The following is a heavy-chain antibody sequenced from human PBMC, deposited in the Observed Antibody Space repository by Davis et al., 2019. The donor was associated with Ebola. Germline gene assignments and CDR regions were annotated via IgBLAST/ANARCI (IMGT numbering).Heavy chain of an antibody. CDR3: ATYRFSGSYWDY. Sequence: GGSLRLSCAASGFTFSSYAMSWVRQAPGKGLEWVSSISSSSSYIYYADSVKGRFTISRDNAKNSLYLQMNSLRAEDTAVYYCATYRFSGSYWDYWGQGTLVTVSS. CDR1: GFTFSSYA. V-gene: IGHV3-21*01. CDR2: ISSSSSYI. D-gene: IGHD3-10*01. J-gene: IGHJ4*02.